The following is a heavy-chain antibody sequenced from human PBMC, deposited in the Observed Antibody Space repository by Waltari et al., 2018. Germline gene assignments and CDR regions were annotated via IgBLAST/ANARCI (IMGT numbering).Heavy chain of an antibody. D-gene: IGHD6-6*01. CDR1: AWSFSGDF. Sequence: QVQLQQWGTSVLKPPEHLSLTCAVPAWSFSGDFWAWIRQPPGKGLEWIGEINHDGNTNYNPSLKSRVSISADMSKNQFSLKVTSVTAADTAVYYCASPAGRYSRSPFFDYWGQGTLVTVSS. V-gene: IGHV4-34*01. CDR2: INHDGNT. J-gene: IGHJ4*02. CDR3: ASPAGRYSRSPFFDY.